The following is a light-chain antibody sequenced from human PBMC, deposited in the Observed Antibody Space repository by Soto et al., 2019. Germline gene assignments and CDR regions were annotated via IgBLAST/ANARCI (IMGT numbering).Light chain of an antibody. CDR1: QSLLHSNGYNY. CDR3: MQALQTPT. V-gene: IGKV2-28*01. CDR2: LGS. Sequence: DIVMTQSPLSLPVTPGEPASISCRSSQSLLHSNGYNYLDWYLQKPGQSPQLLIYLGSNRSSGVPDRFSGSGSGTDFTVKISRVEAEDVGVFHCMQALQTPTFDQGTKVEIK. J-gene: IGKJ1*01.